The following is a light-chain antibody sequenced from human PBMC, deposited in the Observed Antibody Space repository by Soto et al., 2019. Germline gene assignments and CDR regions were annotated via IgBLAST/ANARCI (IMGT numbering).Light chain of an antibody. Sequence: EIVMTQSPATLSVSPGERATLSCRASQSVSSNLAWYQQKPGQAPRLLIYGASTRATGIPARFSGSGSGTEFTLTISSLQSEDFGVYYCQQYNNWPPWTFGQETKVEIK. V-gene: IGKV3-15*01. CDR1: QSVSSN. CDR3: QQYNNWPPWT. J-gene: IGKJ1*01. CDR2: GAS.